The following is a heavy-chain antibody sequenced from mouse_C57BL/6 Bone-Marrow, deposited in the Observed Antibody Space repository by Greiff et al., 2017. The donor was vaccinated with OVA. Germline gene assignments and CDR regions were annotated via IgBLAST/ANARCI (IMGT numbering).Heavy chain of an antibody. J-gene: IGHJ4*01. Sequence: QVQLQQPGTELVKPGASVKLSCKASGYTFTSYWMHWVKQRPGQGLEWIGNINPSNGGTNYNEKFKSKATLTVDKSSSTAYMQLSSLTSEDSAVYYCARSNTTVVATNYYAMDYWGQGTSVTVSS. D-gene: IGHD1-1*01. CDR2: INPSNGGT. CDR1: GYTFTSYW. CDR3: ARSNTTVVATNYYAMDY. V-gene: IGHV1-53*01.